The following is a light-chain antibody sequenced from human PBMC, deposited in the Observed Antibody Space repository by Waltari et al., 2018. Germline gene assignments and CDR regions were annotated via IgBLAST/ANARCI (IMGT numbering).Light chain of an antibody. Sequence: QPALTQPASVSGSPGQSITISCPGTSSDLGNNNHLCWYQKHPDKVPKLIIYEVSKRPSGVSDRFSGSKSGNTASLTISGLQAEDEADYYCLSYAATVSFGFGGGTKLTVL. CDR3: LSYAATVSFG. V-gene: IGLV2-23*02. CDR2: EVS. J-gene: IGLJ2*01. CDR1: SSDLGNNNH.